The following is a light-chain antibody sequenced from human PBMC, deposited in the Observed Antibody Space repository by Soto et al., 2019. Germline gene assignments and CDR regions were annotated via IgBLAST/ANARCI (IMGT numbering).Light chain of an antibody. CDR2: GAS. J-gene: IGKJ1*01. V-gene: IGKV3-15*01. CDR3: QQYNNWPPWT. Sequence: EIVMPQSPATLSVSPGERATLSGRASQSVSSNLAWYQQNPGQAPRLLIYGASTRATGIPARFSGSGSGTEFTLTISSLQSEDLAVYYCQQYNNWPPWTFGQGTKVDIK. CDR1: QSVSSN.